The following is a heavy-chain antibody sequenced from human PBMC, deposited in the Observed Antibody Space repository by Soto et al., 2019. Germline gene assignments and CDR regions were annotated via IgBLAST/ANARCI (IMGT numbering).Heavy chain of an antibody. Sequence: PGGSLRLSCAASGFTVSSNYMSWVRQAPGKGLEWVSVIYSGGSTYYADSVKGRFTISRHNSKNTLYLQMNSLRAEDTAVYYCALHDYYYYHSYLDVWGKRTTLTVSS. CDR2: IYSGGST. J-gene: IGHJ6*03. D-gene: IGHD3-3*01. V-gene: IGHV3-53*04. CDR1: GFTVSSNY. CDR3: ALHDYYYYHSYLDV.